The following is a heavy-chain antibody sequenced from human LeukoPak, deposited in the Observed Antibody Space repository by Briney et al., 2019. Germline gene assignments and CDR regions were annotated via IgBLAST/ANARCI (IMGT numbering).Heavy chain of an antibody. V-gene: IGHV3-23*01. D-gene: IGHD1-26*01. CDR2: IRGGGDGT. CDR3: AKTLSGTYRSRFFDF. CDR1: GFSFSNYV. J-gene: IGHJ4*02. Sequence: GGTLRLSCEVSGFSFSNYVMSWVRQAPGKGLEWVSGIRGGGDGTYYAAPVKGRFTISRDNSKSTLYLHMNSVRADDSAVYFCAKTLSGTYRSRFFDFWGQGILVTVSS.